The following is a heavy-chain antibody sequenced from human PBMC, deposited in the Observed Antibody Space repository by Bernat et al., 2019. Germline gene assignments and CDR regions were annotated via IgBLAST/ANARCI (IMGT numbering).Heavy chain of an antibody. Sequence: QVQLVESGGGVVQPGRSLRLSCAASGFTFSSYGMHWVRQAPGKGLEWVAVISYDGSNKYYADSVKGRFTISRDNSKNTLYLQMNSLRAEDTAVYYCAKTSITIFGVGDNWGQGTLVTVSS. CDR3: AKTSITIFGVGDN. CDR1: GFTFSSYG. V-gene: IGHV3-30*18. D-gene: IGHD3-3*01. CDR2: ISYDGSNK. J-gene: IGHJ4*02.